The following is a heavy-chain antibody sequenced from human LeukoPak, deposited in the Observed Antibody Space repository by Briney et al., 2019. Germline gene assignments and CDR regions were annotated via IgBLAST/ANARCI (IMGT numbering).Heavy chain of an antibody. J-gene: IGHJ4*02. Sequence: ASVKVSCKASGYTFTSYYMHWVRQAPGQGLEWMGIINPSGGSTSYAQKFQGRVTMTRDMSTSTVYMELSSLRSEDAAVYYCARGIAARPVGYWGQGTLVTVSS. CDR3: ARGIAARPVGY. CDR2: INPSGGST. D-gene: IGHD6-6*01. CDR1: GYTFTSYY. V-gene: IGHV1-46*01.